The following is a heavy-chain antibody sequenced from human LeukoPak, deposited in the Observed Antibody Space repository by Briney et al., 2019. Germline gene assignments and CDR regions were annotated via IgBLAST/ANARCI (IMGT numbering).Heavy chain of an antibody. CDR3: ATRRGKRGYSGYDSVGFDY. V-gene: IGHV1-69*13. CDR2: IIPIFGTA. CDR1: GYTFTGYF. D-gene: IGHD5-12*01. Sequence: SVKVSCKASGYTFTGYFMHWVRQAPGQGLEWMGGIIPIFGTANYAQKFQGRVTITADESTSTAYMELSSLRSEDTAVYYCATRRGKRGYSGYDSVGFDYWGQGTLVTVSS. J-gene: IGHJ4*02.